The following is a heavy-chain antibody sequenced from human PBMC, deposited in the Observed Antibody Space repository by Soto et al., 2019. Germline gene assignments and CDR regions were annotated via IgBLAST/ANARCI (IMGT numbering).Heavy chain of an antibody. J-gene: IGHJ6*02. V-gene: IGHV3-30-3*01. Sequence: AGGSLRLSCAASGFTFSSYAMHWVRQAPGKGLEWVAVISYDGSNKYYADSVKGRFTISRDNSKNTLYLQMNSLRAEDTAVYYCARALLRNYYYYYGMDVWGQGTTVTVSS. CDR1: GFTFSSYA. CDR3: ARALLRNYYYYYGMDV. D-gene: IGHD4-17*01. CDR2: ISYDGSNK.